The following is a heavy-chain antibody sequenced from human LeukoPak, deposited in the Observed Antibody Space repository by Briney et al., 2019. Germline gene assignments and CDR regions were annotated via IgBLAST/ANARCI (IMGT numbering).Heavy chain of an antibody. CDR2: IYYSGST. CDR3: ARDRRRWLQSPYFDL. CDR1: GGSISSYH. Sequence: SETLSLTCTVSGGSISSYHWSWIRQPPGKGLEWIGYIYYSGSTNYNPSLKSRVTISVDTSKNQFSLKLSSVTAADTAVYYCARDRRRWLQSPYFDLWGRGTLVTVSS. D-gene: IGHD5-24*01. J-gene: IGHJ2*01. V-gene: IGHV4-59*01.